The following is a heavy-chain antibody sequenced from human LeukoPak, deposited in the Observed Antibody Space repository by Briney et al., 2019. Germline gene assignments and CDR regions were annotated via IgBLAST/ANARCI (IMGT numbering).Heavy chain of an antibody. Sequence: SETLSLTCIVSGGSISSYYWSWIRQPPWKGLEWIGYIYYSGSTNYNPSLKSRVTISADTSKNQFSLKVSSVTAADTAVYYCASKLTAVAGYFDCWGQGTLVTVSS. CDR2: IYYSGST. CDR3: ASKLTAVAGYFDC. J-gene: IGHJ4*02. V-gene: IGHV4-59*12. CDR1: GGSISSYY. D-gene: IGHD6-19*01.